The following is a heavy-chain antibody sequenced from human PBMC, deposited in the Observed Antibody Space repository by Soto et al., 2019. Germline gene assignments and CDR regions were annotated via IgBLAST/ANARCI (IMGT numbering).Heavy chain of an antibody. V-gene: IGHV3-33*01. CDR2: IWFDGSDK. D-gene: IGHD2-2*01. Sequence: LIVTDGASRLTPYRYEIHWVRQAPGKGLEWVALIWFDGSDKYYADSVKGRFTISRDNSKNTLYLQMNSLRADDTAVYYCARLYCSSTSCYSVGAFDIWGQGTMVTVS. CDR1: RLTPYRYE. J-gene: IGHJ3*02. CDR3: ARLYCSSTSCYSVGAFDI.